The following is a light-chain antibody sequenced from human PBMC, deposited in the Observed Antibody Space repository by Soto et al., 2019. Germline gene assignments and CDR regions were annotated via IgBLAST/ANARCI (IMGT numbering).Light chain of an antibody. CDR1: QDIGNL. CDR3: QQYDNLPPFT. Sequence: DIQMTQSPSSLSASVGDRVTITCQASQDIGNLLNWYQQKPGKAPKLLIYDASNLETGVPSRFSGSGSGTDFTSTISSLQPEDIATYYCQQYDNLPPFTFGPGTKVDIK. J-gene: IGKJ3*01. V-gene: IGKV1-33*01. CDR2: DAS.